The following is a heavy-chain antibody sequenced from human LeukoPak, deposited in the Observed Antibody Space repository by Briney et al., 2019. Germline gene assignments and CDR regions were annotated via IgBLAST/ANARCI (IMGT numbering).Heavy chain of an antibody. Sequence: SETLSLTCTVSGGSISSCGYYWSWIRQPPGKGLEWIGYIYHSGSAYYNPSLKSRVTISVDRSKNQFYLKLSSVTAADTAVYYCARSSVPADFDFWGQGPLVTVSS. CDR3: ARSSVPADFDF. D-gene: IGHD2-2*01. V-gene: IGHV4-30-2*01. CDR2: IYHSGSA. J-gene: IGHJ4*02. CDR1: GGSISSCGYY.